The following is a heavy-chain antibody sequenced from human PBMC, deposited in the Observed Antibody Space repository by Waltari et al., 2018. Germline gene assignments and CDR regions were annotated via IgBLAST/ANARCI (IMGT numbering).Heavy chain of an antibody. Sequence: QLQLQESGPGLVKPSETLSLTCTVSGGSISSSSYYWGWIRQPPGKGLEWIGSIYYSGSTYYNPSLKSRVTISVDTSKNQFSLKLSSVTAADTAVYYCARDSHWRGDIVPLYDYWGQGTLVTVSS. CDR1: GGSISSSSYY. CDR3: ARDSHWRGDIVPLYDY. J-gene: IGHJ4*02. D-gene: IGHD2-8*01. V-gene: IGHV4-39*07. CDR2: IYYSGST.